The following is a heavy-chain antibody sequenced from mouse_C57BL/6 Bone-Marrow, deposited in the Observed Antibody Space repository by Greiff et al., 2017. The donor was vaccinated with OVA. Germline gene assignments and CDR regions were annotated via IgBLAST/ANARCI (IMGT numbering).Heavy chain of an antibody. CDR3: ARGFYYGSDFDY. CDR2: IGPNSGGT. J-gene: IGHJ2*01. D-gene: IGHD1-1*01. CDR1: GYTFTSYW. V-gene: IGHV1-72*01. Sequence: VQLQQSGAELVKPGASVKLSCKASGYTFTSYWMHWVKQRPGRGLEWIGRIGPNSGGTKYNEKFKSKATLTVDKPSSTAYMQLSSLTSEDSAVYYCARGFYYGSDFDYWGQGTTLTVSS.